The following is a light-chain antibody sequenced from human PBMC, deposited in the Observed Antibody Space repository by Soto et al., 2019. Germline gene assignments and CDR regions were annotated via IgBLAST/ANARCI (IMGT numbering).Light chain of an antibody. V-gene: IGKV3-15*01. CDR1: QSVSSN. J-gene: IGKJ1*01. CDR2: GAS. CDR3: QQYNNWPQGT. Sequence: EIVMTQSPATLSVSPGERATLSCRASQSVSSNLAWYQQKPGQAPRLLIYGASTRATGIPARFSGSGSGTEFTLTISSLQSEDFAVYYCQQYNNWPQGTFG.